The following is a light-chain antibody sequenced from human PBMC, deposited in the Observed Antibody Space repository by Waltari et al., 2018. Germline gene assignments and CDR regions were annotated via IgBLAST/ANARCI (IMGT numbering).Light chain of an antibody. CDR1: QSVSRT. J-gene: IGKJ1*01. CDR2: DAS. Sequence: EIVLTQSPGTLSLSLGERATLSCRASQSVSRTLAWHQQKPGQAPRLLIYDASSRATGTPDRFSGSGSGTDFSLTISRLGPEDFAVYYCQKYGSLPATFGQGTKVEIK. CDR3: QKYGSLPAT. V-gene: IGKV3-20*01.